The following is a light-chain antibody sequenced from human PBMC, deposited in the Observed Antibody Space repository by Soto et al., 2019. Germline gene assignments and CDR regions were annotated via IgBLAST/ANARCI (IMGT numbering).Light chain of an antibody. CDR1: QSISTW. J-gene: IGKJ1*01. Sequence: DIQMTQSPSTLSASIGDRVTITCRASQSISTWLAWYRQKPGEAPKLLIYHASNLESGVPSRFSGSGYGTEFTLTISSLQPDDFATYYCQQYKAYSWTFGPGTKVDI. CDR2: HAS. CDR3: QQYKAYSWT. V-gene: IGKV1-5*03.